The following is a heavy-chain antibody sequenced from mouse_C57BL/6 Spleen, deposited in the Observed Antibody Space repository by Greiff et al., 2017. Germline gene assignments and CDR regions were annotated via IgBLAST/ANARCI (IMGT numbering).Heavy chain of an antibody. CDR2: IYPGDGDT. D-gene: IGHD1-1*01. V-gene: IGHV1-82*01. CDR3: AREGSSYPFAY. CDR1: GYAFSSSW. J-gene: IGHJ3*01. Sequence: QVQLQQSGPELVKPGASVKISCKASGYAFSSSWMNWVKQRPGKGLGWIGRIYPGDGDTNYNGKFKGKATLTADKSSSTAYMQLSSLTSEDSAFYFCAREGSSYPFAYWGQGTLVTVSA.